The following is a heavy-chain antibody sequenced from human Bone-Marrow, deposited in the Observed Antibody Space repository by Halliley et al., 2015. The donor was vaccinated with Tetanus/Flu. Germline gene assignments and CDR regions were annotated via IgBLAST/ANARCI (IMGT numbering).Heavy chain of an antibody. CDR2: IYYSGST. CDR3: ARGSTYYYDSSGYYFDY. J-gene: IGHJ4*02. V-gene: IGHV4-59*01. D-gene: IGHD3-22*01. Sequence: LAHTCTVSGGSISSYYWSWIRQPPGKGLEWIGYIYYSGSTNYNPSLKSRVTISVDTSKNQFSLKLSSVTAADTAVYYCARGSTYYYDSSGYYFDYWGQGTLVTVSS. CDR1: GGSISSYY.